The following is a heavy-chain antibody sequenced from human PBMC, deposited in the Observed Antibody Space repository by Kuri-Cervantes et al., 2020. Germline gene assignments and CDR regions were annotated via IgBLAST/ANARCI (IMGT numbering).Heavy chain of an antibody. CDR1: GFTFSDYY. J-gene: IGHJ5*02. V-gene: IGHV3-11*04. CDR3: ARERGMRGGSYPYNWFDP. Sequence: LSLTCAASGFTFSDYYMSWIRQAPGKGLEWVSYISSSGSTIYYADSVKGRFTISRDNAENSLYLQMNSLRAEDTAVYYCARERGMRGGSYPYNWFDPWGQGTLVTVSS. D-gene: IGHD2-15*01. CDR2: ISSSGSTI.